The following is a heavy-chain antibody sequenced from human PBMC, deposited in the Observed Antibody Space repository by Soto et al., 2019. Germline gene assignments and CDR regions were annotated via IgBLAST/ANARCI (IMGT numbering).Heavy chain of an antibody. V-gene: IGHV4-30-4*01. Sequence: SETLSLTCTVSGGSISSGDYYWSWIRQPPGKGLEWIGYIYYSGSTYYNPSLKSRVTISVDTSKNQFSLKPSSVTAADTAVYYCARHGFLAVAGLRTWGQGTLVTVSS. CDR2: IYYSGST. CDR1: GGSISSGDYY. J-gene: IGHJ5*02. CDR3: ARHGFLAVAGLRT. D-gene: IGHD6-19*01.